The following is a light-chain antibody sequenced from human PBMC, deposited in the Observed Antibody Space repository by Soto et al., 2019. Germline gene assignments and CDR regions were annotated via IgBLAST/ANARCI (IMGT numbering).Light chain of an antibody. CDR3: CSYAGTPRV. CDR2: DVS. CDR1: SSDVGGYNY. V-gene: IGLV2-11*01. J-gene: IGLJ1*01. Sequence: QAVVTQPRPVSGSPGQPVIISCTGSSSDVGGYNYVSWYQHHPGKAPKLMIYDVSKRPSGVPDRFSGSKSGNTASLTISGLQAYDEAAYYCCSYAGTPRVFRTRTEVTDL.